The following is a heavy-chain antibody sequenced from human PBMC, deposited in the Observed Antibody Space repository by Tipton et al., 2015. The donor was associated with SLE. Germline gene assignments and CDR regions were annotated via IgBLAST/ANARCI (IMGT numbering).Heavy chain of an antibody. CDR1: GFTIDDYA. D-gene: IGHD2-15*01. J-gene: IGHJ4*02. CDR2: ISWRSGSQ. Sequence: SLRLSCAASGFTIDDYAMHWVRQAPGKGLEWVSGISWRSGSQGYADSVKGRFIITRDNAKNSLYLQMNSLRDEDTALYYCVRDPGNCSGDTCYPRELDYWGQGTLVTVSS. V-gene: IGHV3-9*01. CDR3: VRDPGNCSGDTCYPRELDY.